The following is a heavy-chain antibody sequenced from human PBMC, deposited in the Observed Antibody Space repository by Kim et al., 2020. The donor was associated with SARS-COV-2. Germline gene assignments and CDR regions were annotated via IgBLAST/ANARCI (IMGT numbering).Heavy chain of an antibody. Sequence: GGSLRLSCAASGFTFSSYAMHWVRQAPGKGLEWVAGISYNGGNKYYADSVKGRFTISRDNSKNTLYLQMNSLRVEDTAVYYCARAEGYDILTGYLDYWGQGTLVTVSS. J-gene: IGHJ4*02. D-gene: IGHD3-9*01. V-gene: IGHV3-30-3*01. CDR2: ISYNGGNK. CDR3: ARAEGYDILTGYLDY. CDR1: GFTFSSYA.